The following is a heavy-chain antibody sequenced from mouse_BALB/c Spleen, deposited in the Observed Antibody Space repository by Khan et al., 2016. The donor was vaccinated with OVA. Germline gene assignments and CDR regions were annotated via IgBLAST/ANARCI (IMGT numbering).Heavy chain of an antibody. J-gene: IGHJ3*01. V-gene: IGHV1-7*01. CDR3: ARRGVYGIFAY. CDR1: GYTFTTYW. D-gene: IGHD2-1*01. CDR2: INPSTGYT. Sequence: QVRLQQSGAELAKPAASVKMSCKASGYTFTTYWMHWVKQRPGQGLDWIGYINPSTGYTEYNQKFKDKATLTADKSSSTAYMQLNSLTSEDSAVYYCARRGVYGIFAYWGQGTLVTVSA.